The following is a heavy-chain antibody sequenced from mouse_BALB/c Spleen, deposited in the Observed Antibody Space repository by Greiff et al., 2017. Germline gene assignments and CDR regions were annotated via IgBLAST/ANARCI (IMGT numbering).Heavy chain of an antibody. D-gene: IGHD1-1*01. J-gene: IGHJ4*01. CDR2: IRLKSNNYAT. CDR3: TRLYYYDGYYAMDY. CDR1: GFTFSNYW. Sequence: EVQLVESGGGLVQPGGSMKLSCVASGFTFSNYWMNWVRQSPEKGLEWVAEIRLKSNNYATHYAESVKGRFTISRDDSKSSVYLQMNNLRAEDTGIYYCTRLYYYDGYYAMDYWGQGTSVTVSS. V-gene: IGHV6-6*02.